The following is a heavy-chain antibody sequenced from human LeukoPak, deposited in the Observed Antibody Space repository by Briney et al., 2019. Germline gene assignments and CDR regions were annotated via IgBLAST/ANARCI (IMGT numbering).Heavy chain of an antibody. Sequence: PGGSLRLSCAASGFTFSSYWMSWVRQAPGKGLEWVANIKQDGSEKYYVDSVKGRFTISRDNAKNSLYLQMNSLRAEDTAVYYCARDRPGRYCSSTSCYTASPFDPWGQGTLVIVSS. D-gene: IGHD2-2*02. J-gene: IGHJ5*02. CDR1: GFTFSSYW. CDR3: ARDRPGRYCSSTSCYTASPFDP. V-gene: IGHV3-7*01. CDR2: IKQDGSEK.